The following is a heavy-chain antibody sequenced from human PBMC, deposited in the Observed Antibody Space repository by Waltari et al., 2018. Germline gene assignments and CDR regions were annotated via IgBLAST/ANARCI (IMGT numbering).Heavy chain of an antibody. CDR2: ISWNSGRI. Sequence: EIQLVQSGCGSVQPGKSLTLPCPASGFTFDDYAMKWVRQVPGRGMEWVSSISWNSGRIKYADSVKGRFTISRDNAKTSVYMQMNSLKIEDTAVYYCAKELRSLERGFDLWGQGTPVIVSS. CDR1: GFTFDDYA. D-gene: IGHD3-3*01. CDR3: AKELRSLERGFDL. V-gene: IGHV3-9*01. J-gene: IGHJ4*02.